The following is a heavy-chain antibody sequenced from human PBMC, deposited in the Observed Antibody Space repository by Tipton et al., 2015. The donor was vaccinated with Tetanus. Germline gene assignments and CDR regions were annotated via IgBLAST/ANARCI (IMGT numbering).Heavy chain of an antibody. D-gene: IGHD2-21*02. CDR1: GFTLSRYT. Sequence: SLRLSCAASGFTLSRYTLNWVRQAPGKGLEWVSSISSSSRYIYYADSVKGRFTISRDNAKNSLYLQMISLRAEDTAVYSCARGMAGASYCGGDCYSDYWGQGTLVTVSS. V-gene: IGHV3-21*01. J-gene: IGHJ4*02. CDR2: ISSSSRYI. CDR3: ARGMAGASYCGGDCYSDY.